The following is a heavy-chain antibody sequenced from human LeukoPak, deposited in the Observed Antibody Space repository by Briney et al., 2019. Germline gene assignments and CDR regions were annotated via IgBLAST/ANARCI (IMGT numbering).Heavy chain of an antibody. Sequence: NPGGSLRLSCEASGFTFKTYAMNWVRQVPGKGLEWVCSISSTSTYIYYADSMKGRFTASRDNTENLLYLQLTSLRAEDSAVYYCAKGGGGRDYAAIWYSFDTWGQGTLVTVSS. V-gene: IGHV3-21*06. J-gene: IGHJ5*02. D-gene: IGHD2-2*01. CDR2: ISSTSTYI. CDR1: GFTFKTYA. CDR3: AKGGGGRDYAAIWYSFDT.